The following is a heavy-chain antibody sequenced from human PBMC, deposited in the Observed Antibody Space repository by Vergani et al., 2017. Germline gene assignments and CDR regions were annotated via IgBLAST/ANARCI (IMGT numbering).Heavy chain of an antibody. CDR3: AKAFRYSSGWDDAFHI. CDR1: GFTFDDYA. CDR2: ISWNSGSI. Sequence: EVQLVESGGGLVQPGRSLRLSCAASGFTFDDYAMHWVRQAPGKGLEWVSGISWNSGSIGYADSVKGRLTISRDNAKNSLYLQMNSLRAEDTALYYCAKAFRYSSGWDDAFHIWGQGTMVTVSS. V-gene: IGHV3-9*01. J-gene: IGHJ3*02. D-gene: IGHD6-19*01.